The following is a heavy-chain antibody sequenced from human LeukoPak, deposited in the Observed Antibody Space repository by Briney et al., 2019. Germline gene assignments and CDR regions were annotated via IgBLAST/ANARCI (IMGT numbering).Heavy chain of an antibody. CDR2: INYSGST. D-gene: IGHD6-13*01. J-gene: IGHJ4*02. Sequence: SETLSLTCTVSGGSISSYYWSWIRQPPGKGLEWIGYINYSGSTKYNPSLQSRVTMSLDTSKSQFSLKLSSVTAADTAVYFCAREGNNWYRALDYWGQGSQITVSS. V-gene: IGHV4-59*12. CDR3: AREGNNWYRALDY. CDR1: GGSISSYY.